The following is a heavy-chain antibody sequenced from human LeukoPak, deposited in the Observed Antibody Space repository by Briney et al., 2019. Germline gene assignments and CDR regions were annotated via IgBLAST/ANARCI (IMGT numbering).Heavy chain of an antibody. V-gene: IGHV4-38-2*01. CDR1: GYSISSGYY. J-gene: IGHJ4*02. D-gene: IGHD5-18*01. CDR3: ARLPATLAYFDY. CDR2: IYHSGST. Sequence: SETLSLTCAVSGYSISSGYYWGWIRQPPGKGLEWIGSIYHSGSTYYNPSLKSRVTISVDTSKNQFSLKLSSVTAADTAVYYCARLPATLAYFDYWGQGTLVTVSS.